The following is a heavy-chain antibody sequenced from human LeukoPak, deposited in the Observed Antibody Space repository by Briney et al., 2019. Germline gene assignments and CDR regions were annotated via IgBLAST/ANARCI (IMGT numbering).Heavy chain of an antibody. J-gene: IGHJ3*02. D-gene: IGHD4-17*01. CDR3: ARGWYGDYGHDAFDN. Sequence: PGGSLRLSCAASGFTFSSYWMSWVRQAPGKGLEWVANIKQDGSEKYYVDSVKGRFTISRDNAKNSLYLQMNSLRAEDTAVYYCARGWYGDYGHDAFDNWGQGTMVTVSS. CDR1: GFTFSSYW. CDR2: IKQDGSEK. V-gene: IGHV3-7*03.